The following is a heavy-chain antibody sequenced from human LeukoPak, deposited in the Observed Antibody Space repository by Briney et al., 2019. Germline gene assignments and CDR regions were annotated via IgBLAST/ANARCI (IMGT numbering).Heavy chain of an antibody. V-gene: IGHV3-74*01. CDR3: TRGVVGNYGNFDC. CDR2: INSGGTTT. CDR1: GCSLSSYW. Sequence: GGSLGFSRVVSGCSLSSYWMHWVRQAPGKGLVWVSRINSGGTTTDYADSVKGRFTISRDNAQNTLYLQMNSLRDEDTAVYYCTRGVVGNYGNFDCWGQGTLVTVSS. J-gene: IGHJ4*02. D-gene: IGHD1-26*01.